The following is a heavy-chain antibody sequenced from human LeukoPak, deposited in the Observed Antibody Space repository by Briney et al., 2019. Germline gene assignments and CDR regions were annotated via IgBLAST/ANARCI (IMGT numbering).Heavy chain of an antibody. D-gene: IGHD4-23*01. J-gene: IGHJ6*03. Sequence: PSETLSLTCTVSVVATSGDDGTWVRQPPGKGLEGFGYIYTSGSTNYTPSLKRRVTISVDTSKTQFSLKLSSVTAADTAVYYWARHADGGNYAGYYYYYMDVWGKGTTVTVSS. CDR3: ARHADGGNYAGYYYYYMDV. V-gene: IGHV4-4*09. CDR2: IYTSGST. CDR1: VVATSGDD.